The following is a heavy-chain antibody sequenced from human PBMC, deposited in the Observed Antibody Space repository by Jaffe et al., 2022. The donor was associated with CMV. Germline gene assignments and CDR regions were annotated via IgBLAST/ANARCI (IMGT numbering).Heavy chain of an antibody. CDR1: GGSISSQY. V-gene: IGHV4-4*07. D-gene: IGHD6-6*01. Sequence: QVQLQESGPGLVKPSETLSLTCTVSGGSISSQYWSWIRQPAGKGLEWIGRFSTTGNTYYNPSLKSRVTMSVDTSKNQLFLKLSSVTAADTAVYYCARGAQAVRHWFDPWGHGTLVTVSS. CDR2: FSTTGNT. J-gene: IGHJ5*02. CDR3: ARGAQAVRHWFDP.